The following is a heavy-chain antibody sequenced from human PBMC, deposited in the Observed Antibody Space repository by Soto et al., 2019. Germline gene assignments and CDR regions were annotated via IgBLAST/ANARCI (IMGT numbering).Heavy chain of an antibody. D-gene: IGHD2-2*01. CDR3: VRYCSTTLCNGVATRTFDY. Sequence: GGSLRLSCAASRFTFSTYEMNWVRQAPGKGLEWVSYISTSGSTVYYADSVKGRFTIPRDNTRNSLYLQMNSLRDEDTALYYCVRYCSTTLCNGVATRTFDYWGQGTLVTVSS. CDR1: RFTFSTYE. J-gene: IGHJ4*02. CDR2: ISTSGSTV. V-gene: IGHV3-48*03.